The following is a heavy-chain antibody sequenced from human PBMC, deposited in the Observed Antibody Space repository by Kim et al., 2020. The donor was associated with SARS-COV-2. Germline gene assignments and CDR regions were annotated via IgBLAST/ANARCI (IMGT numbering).Heavy chain of an antibody. CDR1: GYTFTSYA. V-gene: IGHV1-3*01. Sequence: ASVKVSCKASGYTFTSYAMHWVRQAPGQRLEWMGCINAGNGNTKYSQKFQGRVTITRDTSASTAYMELSSLRSEDTAVYYCASGGYYYGSGRYYALSYYYGIDVWGQGTTVTVSS. CDR2: INAGNGNT. CDR3: ASGGYYYGSGRYYALSYYYGIDV. D-gene: IGHD3-10*01. J-gene: IGHJ6*02.